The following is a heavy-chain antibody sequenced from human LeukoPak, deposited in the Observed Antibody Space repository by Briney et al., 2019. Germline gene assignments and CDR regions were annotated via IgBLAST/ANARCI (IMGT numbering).Heavy chain of an antibody. CDR1: GFTFSGYS. CDR3: ARDSRGGSSDY. J-gene: IGHJ4*02. D-gene: IGHD6-13*01. V-gene: IGHV3-48*02. CDR2: ISSSTTI. Sequence: GGSLRLSCAASGFTFSGYSMNWVRQAPGKGLEWISYISSSTTIYYADSVKGRFTVSRDNAKNSLYLQMNSLRDEDTAVYYCARDSRGGSSDYWGQGTLVTVSS.